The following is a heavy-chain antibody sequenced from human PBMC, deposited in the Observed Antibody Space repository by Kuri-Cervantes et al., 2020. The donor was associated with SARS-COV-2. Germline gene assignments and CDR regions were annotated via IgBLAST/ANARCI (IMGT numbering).Heavy chain of an antibody. V-gene: IGHV4-61*01. Sequence: ESLKISCTVSGDSVDSSTKYWTWHRQPPGKELEWIGYVSYSGTTNYNPSLKSRVTISVDTSKNQFSLKLSSVTAADTAVYYCARGSNYDFWSGYSTFDYWGQGTLVTVSS. CDR3: ARGSNYDFWSGYSTFDY. J-gene: IGHJ4*02. CDR2: VSYSGTT. D-gene: IGHD3-3*01. CDR1: GDSVDSSTKY.